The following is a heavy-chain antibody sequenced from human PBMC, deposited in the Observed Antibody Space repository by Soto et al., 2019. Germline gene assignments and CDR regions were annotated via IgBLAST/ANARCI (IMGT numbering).Heavy chain of an antibody. CDR3: ASKGLQLNDAFDI. CDR2: IYPGDSET. Sequence: GESLKISCQASGNADFGMYWIAWVRQTSGRGLEWIGFIYPGDSETTYSPSFQGRVTISADKSISTAYLQWSSLKASDTAMYYCASKGLQLNDAFDIWGQGTMVTVSS. CDR1: GNADFGMYW. D-gene: IGHD5-12*01. V-gene: IGHV5-51*01. J-gene: IGHJ3*02.